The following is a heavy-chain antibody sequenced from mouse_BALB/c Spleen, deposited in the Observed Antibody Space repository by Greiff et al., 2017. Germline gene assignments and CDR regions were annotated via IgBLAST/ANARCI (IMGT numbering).Heavy chain of an antibody. CDR3: ATPYYRYDGPWFAY. V-gene: IGHV2-9*02. CDR2: IWAGGST. CDR1: GFSLTSYG. D-gene: IGHD2-14*01. J-gene: IGHJ3*01. Sequence: VQGVESGPGLVAPSQSLSITCTVSGFSLTSYGVHWVRQPPGKGLEWLGVIWAGGSTNYNSALMSRLSISKDNSKSQVFLKMNSLQTDDTAMYYCATPYYRYDGPWFAYWGQGTLVTVSA.